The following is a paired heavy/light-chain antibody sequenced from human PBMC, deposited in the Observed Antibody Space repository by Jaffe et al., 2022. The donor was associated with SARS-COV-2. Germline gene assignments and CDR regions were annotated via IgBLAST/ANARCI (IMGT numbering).Heavy chain of an antibody. V-gene: IGHV3-33*01. CDR1: GFIFSSYG. CDR3: TREDTKTSYYYYYGMDV. J-gene: IGHJ6*02. Sequence: QVQLVESGGGVVQPGRSLRLSCAASGFIFSSYGMHWVRQAPGKGLEWVAVIWYDGSNKFYADSVKGRFTISRDNSKNTLYLQMNSLGAEDTAVYYCTREDTKTSYYYYYGMDVWGQGTTVTVSS. D-gene: IGHD5-18*01. CDR2: IWYDGSNK.
Light chain of an antibody. CDR3: AAWDGSLSGWV. J-gene: IGLJ3*02. CDR1: SSNIGSNY. Sequence: QSMLTQPPSASGTPGQRVTISCSGSSSNIGSNYVFWYQQLPGTAPKLLIYRNNQRPSGVPDRFSGSKSGTSASLAISGLRSEDEATYYCAAWDGSLSGWVFGGGTELAVL. V-gene: IGLV1-47*01. CDR2: RNN.